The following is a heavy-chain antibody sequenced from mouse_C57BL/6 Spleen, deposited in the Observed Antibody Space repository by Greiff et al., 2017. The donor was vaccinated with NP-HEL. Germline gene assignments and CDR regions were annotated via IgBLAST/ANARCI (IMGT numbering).Heavy chain of an antibody. CDR2: ISSGSSTI. CDR3: ARYYDYDREAMDY. CDR1: GFTFSDYG. V-gene: IGHV5-17*01. J-gene: IGHJ4*01. D-gene: IGHD2-4*01. Sequence: EVQRVESGGGLVKPGGSLKLSCAASGFTFSDYGMHWVRQAPEKGLEWVAYISSGSSTIYYADTVKGRFTISRDNAKNTLFLQMNSLRSEDTAMYYCARYYDYDREAMDYWGQGTSVTVSS.